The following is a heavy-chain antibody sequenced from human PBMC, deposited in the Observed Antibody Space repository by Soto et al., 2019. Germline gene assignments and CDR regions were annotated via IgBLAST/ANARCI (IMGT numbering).Heavy chain of an antibody. Sequence: GGSLRLSCAASGFTVSSIYMRWVRQAPGKGLEWVSVIYSGGSTYYAVSVKGRFTSSRDNSKDTLYLQMISLGADDTAVYFCARGLLGVNQAYWGQGTLVTVSS. CDR3: ARGLLGVNQAY. CDR1: GFTVSSIY. CDR2: IYSGGST. V-gene: IGHV3-66*01. J-gene: IGHJ4*02. D-gene: IGHD3-16*01.